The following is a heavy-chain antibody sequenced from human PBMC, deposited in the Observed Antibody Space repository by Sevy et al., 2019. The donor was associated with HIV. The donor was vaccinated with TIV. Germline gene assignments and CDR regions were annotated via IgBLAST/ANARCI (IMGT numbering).Heavy chain of an antibody. D-gene: IGHD2-8*01. CDR1: GFTFSKYS. V-gene: IGHV3-23*01. J-gene: IGHJ4*02. Sequence: GGSLRLSCTASGFTFSKYSMSWVRQPPGKGLEWVSTLSFGCGEINYADSVKGRFTISRDNSKSSVYLQMNNLRPEDSAVYYCAREGCTKPHDYWGQGTLVTVSS. CDR3: AREGCTKPHDY. CDR2: LSFGCGEI.